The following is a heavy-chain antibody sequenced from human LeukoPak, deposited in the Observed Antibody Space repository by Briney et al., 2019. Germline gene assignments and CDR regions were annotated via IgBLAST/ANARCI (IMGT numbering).Heavy chain of an antibody. J-gene: IGHJ4*02. CDR1: GFTVSSNY. D-gene: IGHD4-11*01. Sequence: GGSLRLSCAASGFTVSSNYMSWVRQAPGKGLEWVSVIYSGGSTYYADSVKGRFTISRDNSKNTLYLQMNSLRAEDTAVYYCARDPNDYKGVYFDYWGQGTLVTVSS. V-gene: IGHV3-66*01. CDR3: ARDPNDYKGVYFDY. CDR2: IYSGGST.